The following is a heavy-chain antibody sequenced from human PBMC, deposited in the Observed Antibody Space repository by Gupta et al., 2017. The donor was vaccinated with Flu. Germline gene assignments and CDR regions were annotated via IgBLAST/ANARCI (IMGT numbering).Heavy chain of an antibody. CDR1: GFTFSSYS. Sequence: EVQMVESGGGLVKPGGSLGLSCAASGFTFSSYSMNWVRQAPGKGLECVSSISSSSSYISYADSVKVRFTISRDNAKNSLYLQMNGLRAEYTAVYYCARRRRFDYWGQGTLVTVSS. CDR3: ARRRRFDY. J-gene: IGHJ4*02. CDR2: ISSSSSYI. V-gene: IGHV3-21*01.